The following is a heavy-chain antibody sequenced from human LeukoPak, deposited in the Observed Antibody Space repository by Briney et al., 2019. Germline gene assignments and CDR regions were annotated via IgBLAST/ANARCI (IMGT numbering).Heavy chain of an antibody. V-gene: IGHV3-33*01. CDR1: GFSFSSYG. J-gene: IGHJ4*02. CDR2: IWYDGTNK. CDR3: SRSLDY. Sequence: GRSLRLSCAASGFSFSSYGMHWVRQAPGKGLEWVAVIWYDGTNKYYADSVKGRFTISRDNAKNSLYLQMNSLRAEDTAVYYCSRSLDYWGQGALVTVSS.